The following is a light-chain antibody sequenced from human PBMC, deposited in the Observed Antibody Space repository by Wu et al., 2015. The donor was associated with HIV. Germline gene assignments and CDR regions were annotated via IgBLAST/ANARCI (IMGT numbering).Light chain of an antibody. CDR1: QSVTSS. J-gene: IGKJ1*01. V-gene: IGKV3D-15*01. CDR3: QQYNKRPPWT. CDR2: GGS. Sequence: EIVLTQSPGTLSLSPGERATLSCRASQSVTSSYLTWYQQKPGQAPRVVIYGGSTRATGIPARFSGSGSGTEFTLTISSMQSEDSAVYYCQQYNKRPPWTFGQGTKVE.